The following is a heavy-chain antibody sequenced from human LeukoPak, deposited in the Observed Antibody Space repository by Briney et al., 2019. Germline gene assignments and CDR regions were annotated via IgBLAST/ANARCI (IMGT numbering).Heavy chain of an antibody. CDR2: LSAYNGNT. D-gene: IGHD1-26*01. CDR3: ARDLQAEILKSRVGAFDI. CDR1: GYTFTSYG. Sequence: ASVKVSCKGSGYTFTSYGISWVRQAPGQGLEWMGWLSAYNGNTNYAQKLQGRVTMTTDTSTSTAYMELRSLRSDDTAVYYCARDLQAEILKSRVGAFDIWGQGTMVTVSS. J-gene: IGHJ3*02. V-gene: IGHV1-18*01.